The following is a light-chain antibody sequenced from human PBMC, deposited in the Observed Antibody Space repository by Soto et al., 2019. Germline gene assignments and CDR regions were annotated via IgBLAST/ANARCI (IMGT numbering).Light chain of an antibody. J-gene: IGKJ5*01. V-gene: IGKV1-9*01. Sequence: DIPLTQSPSFLSASVGDRVTITCRASQGSSSFIAWYQQKPGKATKLLIHTASTLQSGVPSRFSGSGSGTEFTLTISSLQPEDFAHYYCQHRQSYPITLGQGTRLEIK. CDR1: QGSSSF. CDR2: TAS. CDR3: QHRQSYPIT.